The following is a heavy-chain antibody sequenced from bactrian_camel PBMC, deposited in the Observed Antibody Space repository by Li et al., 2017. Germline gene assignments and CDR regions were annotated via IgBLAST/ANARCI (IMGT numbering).Heavy chain of an antibody. CDR3: RADLSMNPDGLFVSACRGNY. CDR1: GYFGDYTYCLRD. D-gene: IGHD1*01. CDR2: IDSNGMP. Sequence: VQLVESGGGSVQAGGSLRLSCVVSGYFGDYTYCLRDMSWYRQAPGKEREFVSGIDSNGMPNYASSVKGRFTIHQDSAKNMVYLQMNSLNPEDTGMYYCRADLSMNPDGLFVSACRGNYLGQGTQVTVS. J-gene: IGHJ4*01. V-gene: IGHV3S10*01.